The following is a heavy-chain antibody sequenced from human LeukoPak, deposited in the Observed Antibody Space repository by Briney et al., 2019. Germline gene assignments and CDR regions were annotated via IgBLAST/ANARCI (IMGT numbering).Heavy chain of an antibody. CDR1: GFTFSNAW. J-gene: IGHJ4*02. D-gene: IGHD1-14*01. Sequence: GGSLRFSCAASGFTFSNAWMSWVRQAPGKGLEWVGRIKSKTDGGTTDYAAPVKGRFTISRDNAKNSLSLQMNSLRAEDTAVYYCARDQVDRIWYFDYWGQGTLVTVSS. V-gene: IGHV3-15*01. CDR2: IKSKTDGGTT. CDR3: ARDQVDRIWYFDY.